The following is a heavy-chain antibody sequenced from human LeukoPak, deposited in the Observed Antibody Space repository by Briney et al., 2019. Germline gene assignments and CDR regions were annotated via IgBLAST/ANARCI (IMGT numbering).Heavy chain of an antibody. J-gene: IGHJ4*02. CDR1: GGSISSYY. V-gene: IGHV4-59*01. CDR3: ASTGNSLGFDY. CDR2: IYYSGST. Sequence: SETLSLTCTVSGGSISSYYWSWIRQPPGKGLEWIGYIYYSGSTNYNPSLKSRVTISVDTSKNQFSLKLNSVTAADTAVYYCASTGNSLGFDYWGQGTPVTVSS. D-gene: IGHD4-23*01.